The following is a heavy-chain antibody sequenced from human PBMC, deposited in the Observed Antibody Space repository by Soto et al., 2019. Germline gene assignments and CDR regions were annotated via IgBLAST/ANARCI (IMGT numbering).Heavy chain of an antibody. V-gene: IGHV3-15*07. CDR3: TTDLSYYYDSSGYKRRHYYYYYGMDV. CDR1: GFTFSNAW. Sequence: PGGSLSLSCAASGFTFSNAWMNWVRQAPEKGLEWVGRIKSKTDGGTTDYAAPVKGGFTISRDDSKNTLYLQMNSLKTEDTAVYYCTTDLSYYYDSSGYKRRHYYYYYGMDVWGQGTTVTVSS. J-gene: IGHJ6*02. CDR2: IKSKTDGGTT. D-gene: IGHD3-22*01.